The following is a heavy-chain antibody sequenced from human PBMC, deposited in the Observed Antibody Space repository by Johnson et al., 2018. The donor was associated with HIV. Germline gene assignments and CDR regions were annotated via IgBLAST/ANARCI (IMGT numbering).Heavy chain of an antibody. D-gene: IGHD3-10*01. CDR2: INTDGTTT. Sequence: VQLVESGGGFVQPGGSLRLSCEASGFTFSRYRMHWVRQAPGEGLVWVSRINTDGTTTFYADSVKGRFTSSRDNSKNTLYLQMNSLRPEDTAIYYCATLWFGEVSVYDAFDVWGQGTMVTVSS. V-gene: IGHV3-74*02. CDR3: ATLWFGEVSVYDAFDV. J-gene: IGHJ3*01. CDR1: GFTFSRYR.